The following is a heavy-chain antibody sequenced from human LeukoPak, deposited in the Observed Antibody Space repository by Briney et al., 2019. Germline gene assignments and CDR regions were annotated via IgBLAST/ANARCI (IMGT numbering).Heavy chain of an antibody. CDR2: ISYDGSNK. V-gene: IGHV3-30-3*01. Sequence: GGSLRLSCAASGFTFSSYAMYWVRQAPGKGLEWVAVISYDGSNKYYADSVKGRFTISRDNSKNTLYLQMNRLGAEDTALYYCAREDYWGQGTLVTVSS. CDR1: GFTFSSYA. CDR3: AREDY. J-gene: IGHJ4*02.